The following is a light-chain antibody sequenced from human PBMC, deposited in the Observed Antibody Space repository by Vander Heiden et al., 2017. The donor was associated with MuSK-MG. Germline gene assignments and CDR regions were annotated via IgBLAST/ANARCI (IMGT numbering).Light chain of an antibody. J-gene: IGKJ5*01. CDR1: QSVSSN. V-gene: IGKV3-15*01. CDR3: QQYHNWPIT. Sequence: EIVMTQSPATLSVSPGERATLSCRASQSVSSNLAWYQQTPGQAPRLLFYGASTRATGIPARFSGSGSGTEFTLTISSLQSEDFAVYYYQQYHNWPITFGQGTRLEIK. CDR2: GAS.